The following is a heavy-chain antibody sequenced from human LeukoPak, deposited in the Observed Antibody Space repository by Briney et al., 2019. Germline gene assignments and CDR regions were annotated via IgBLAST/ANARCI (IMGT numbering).Heavy chain of an antibody. CDR2: INHSGST. J-gene: IGHJ6*04. CDR3: ARGTLGAGGV. CDR1: GGSFSNYY. Sequence: SETLSLTCAVYGGSFSNYYWSWIRQPPGKGLEWIGEINHSGSTNYNPSLKSRVTISVDTSKNQFSLKLSSVTAADTAVYYCARGTLGAGGVWGKGTTVTVSS. V-gene: IGHV4-34*01. D-gene: IGHD1-14*01.